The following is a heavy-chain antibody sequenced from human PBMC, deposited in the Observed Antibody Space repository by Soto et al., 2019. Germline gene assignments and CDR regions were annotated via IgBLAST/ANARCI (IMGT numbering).Heavy chain of an antibody. CDR1: GFTFSTYG. J-gene: IGHJ4*02. CDR2: IWYDGSNK. V-gene: IGHV3-33*01. D-gene: IGHD2-15*01. CDR3: ARAAASHNFDS. Sequence: QVHLVESGGGVVQSGRSLRLSCAASGFTFSTYGMNWVRQAPGKGLEWVAVIWYDGSNKYYADSARGRFTISRDNSKNTLYLQMNSLRAEDTAVYYCARAAASHNFDSWGQGTLVTVSS.